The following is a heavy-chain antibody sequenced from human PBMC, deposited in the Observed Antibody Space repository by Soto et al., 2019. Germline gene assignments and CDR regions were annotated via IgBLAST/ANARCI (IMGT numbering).Heavy chain of an antibody. CDR3: AKWLSYSGRWNWFDP. V-gene: IGHV3-23*01. CDR2: ISGSGGST. Sequence: PGGSLRLSCAASGFTFSSYAMSWVRQAPGKGLEWVSAISGSGGSTYYADSVKGRFTISRDNSKNTLYLQMNSLRAEDTAVYYCAKWLSYSGRWNWFDPWARGTLVRVSS. D-gene: IGHD1-26*01. CDR1: GFTFSSYA. J-gene: IGHJ5*02.